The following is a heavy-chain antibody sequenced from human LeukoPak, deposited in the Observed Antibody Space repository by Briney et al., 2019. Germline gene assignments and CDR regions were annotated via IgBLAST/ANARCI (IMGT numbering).Heavy chain of an antibody. Sequence: PGGSLRLSCAASGFTFSSYSMNWVRQAPGKGLEWVSSISSSSSYIYHADSVKGRFTISRDNTKNSLYLQMNSLRAEDTTVYYCARDVPTYYYDSSGYSPDAFDIWGQGTMVTVSS. V-gene: IGHV3-21*01. J-gene: IGHJ3*02. D-gene: IGHD3-22*01. CDR2: ISSSSSYI. CDR1: GFTFSSYS. CDR3: ARDVPTYYYDSSGYSPDAFDI.